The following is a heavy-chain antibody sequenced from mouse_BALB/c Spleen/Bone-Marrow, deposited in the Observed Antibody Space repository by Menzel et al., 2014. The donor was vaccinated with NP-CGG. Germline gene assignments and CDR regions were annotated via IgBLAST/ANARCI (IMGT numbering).Heavy chain of an antibody. V-gene: IGHV1S22*01. D-gene: IGHD2-14*01. CDR1: GYAFTSYW. CDR2: IYPGSGST. Sequence: LQQSGSELVRPGASVKLSCKASGYAFTSYWMHWVKQRPGLGLEWIGNIYPGSGSTNYDEKFKSKATLTVDTSSSTAYMQLSSLTSEDSAVYYCTREVRRYAMDYWGQGTSVTVSS. CDR3: TREVRRYAMDY. J-gene: IGHJ4*01.